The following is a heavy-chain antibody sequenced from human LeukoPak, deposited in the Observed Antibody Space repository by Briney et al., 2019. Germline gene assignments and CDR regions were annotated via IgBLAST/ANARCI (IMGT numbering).Heavy chain of an antibody. CDR2: IIPIFGTA. J-gene: IGHJ4*02. CDR3: ARDGSSGWSFLYYFDY. CDR1: GGTFSSYA. V-gene: IGHV1-69*13. D-gene: IGHD6-19*01. Sequence: ASVKVSCKASGGTFSSYAISWVRQAPGQGLEWMGGIIPIFGTANYAQKFQGRVTITADESTSTAYMELSSLRSEDTAVYYCARDGSSGWSFLYYFDYWGQGTLATVSS.